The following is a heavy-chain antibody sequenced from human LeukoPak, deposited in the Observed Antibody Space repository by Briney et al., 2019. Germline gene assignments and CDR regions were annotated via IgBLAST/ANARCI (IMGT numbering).Heavy chain of an antibody. Sequence: ASVKVSCTASGYTFTSYGISWVRQAPGQGLEWMGWISAYNGNTNYAQKLQGRVTMTTDTSTSTAYMELRSLRSDDTAVYYCARADICSSGINYYYYYGMDVWGQGTTVTVSS. J-gene: IGHJ6*02. CDR3: ARADICSSGINYYYYYGMDV. V-gene: IGHV1-18*01. CDR2: ISAYNGNT. CDR1: GYTFTSYG. D-gene: IGHD6-19*01.